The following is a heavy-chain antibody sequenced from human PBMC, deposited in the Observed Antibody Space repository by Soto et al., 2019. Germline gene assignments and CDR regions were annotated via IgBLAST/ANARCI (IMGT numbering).Heavy chain of an antibody. D-gene: IGHD5-12*01. J-gene: IGHJ4*02. CDR1: GFSLSTRGVG. CDR3: ANKSRGTAYSFDQ. Sequence: QITLKESDPTLVRPTQTLTLTCSFSGFSLSTRGVGVGWIRQPPGKALEWLALIFWDDDKWYSPSLRSRLTSTKDTPKNQVALKMTNMDPVETAPFSCANKSRGTAYSFDQWGQGTLAPVSS. CDR2: IFWDDDK. V-gene: IGHV2-5*02.